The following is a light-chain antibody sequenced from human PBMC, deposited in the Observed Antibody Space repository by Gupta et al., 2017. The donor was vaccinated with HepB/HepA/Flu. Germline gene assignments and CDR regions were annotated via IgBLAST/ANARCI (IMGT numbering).Light chain of an antibody. Sequence: DIVMTKSPLSLPVPPGEPASISCRSSQSLLHSNGYNYLDWYLQKPGQSPQLLIYLGSNRASGVPDRFRGSGSGTDFTLKISRVEAEDVGVYYCMQALQTPITFGPGTKVEIK. CDR2: LGS. CDR1: QSLLHSNGYNY. J-gene: IGKJ3*01. CDR3: MQALQTPIT. V-gene: IGKV2-28*01.